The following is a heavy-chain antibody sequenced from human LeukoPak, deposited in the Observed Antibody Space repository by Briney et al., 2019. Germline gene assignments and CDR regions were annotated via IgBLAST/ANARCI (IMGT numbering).Heavy chain of an antibody. D-gene: IGHD3-16*02. CDR2: LHSNGNNK. CDR1: GFTISSHG. J-gene: IGHJ1*01. V-gene: IGHV3-30*02. CDR3: ARSFLAREYFEH. Sequence: GGSLRLSCAASGFTISSHGMHWVRQAPGKGLEWVAFLHSNGNNKYYADVVKGRFAISRDNSKNTLHLKMNRMRPADTAVYYWARSFLAREYFEHWGQGTLVTVSS.